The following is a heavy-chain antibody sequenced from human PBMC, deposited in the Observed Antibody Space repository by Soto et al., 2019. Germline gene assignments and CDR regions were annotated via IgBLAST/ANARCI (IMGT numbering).Heavy chain of an antibody. D-gene: IGHD2-21*01. J-gene: IGHJ4*02. CDR1: GFTFSTYA. V-gene: IGHV3-30-3*01. Sequence: VQLVESGGGVVQPGTSLRLSCVASGFTFSTYAMHWVRQAPAKGLEWVAVISYDGNERYYADSVKGRFTTSRDNSKNTVYLGLNSLRPEDTAVYFCARKMSNCGGDCYYIDYWGQGTLVTVSS. CDR3: ARKMSNCGGDCYYIDY. CDR2: ISYDGNER.